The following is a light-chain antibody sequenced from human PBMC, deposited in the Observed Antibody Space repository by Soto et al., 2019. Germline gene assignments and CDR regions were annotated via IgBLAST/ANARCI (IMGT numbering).Light chain of an antibody. V-gene: IGLV2-8*01. J-gene: IGLJ2*01. Sequence: QSALTQPPSASGSPGQSVTISCTGTSSDVGGYKYVSWYQQHPGKAPKLMIYEVSQRPSGVPDRFSGSKSGNTASLTVSGLQAEDGADYYCSSYAGSNNLNVFGGGTKVTVL. CDR1: SSDVGGYKY. CDR3: SSYAGSNNLNV. CDR2: EVS.